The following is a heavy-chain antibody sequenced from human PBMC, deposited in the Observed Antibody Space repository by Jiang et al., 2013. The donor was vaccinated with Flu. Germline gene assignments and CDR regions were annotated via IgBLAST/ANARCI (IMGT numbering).Heavy chain of an antibody. Sequence: GQGLEWMGIINPSGGSTSYAQKFQGRVTMTRDTSTSTVYMELSSLRSEDTAVYYCARDPQNGDYRFDYWGQGTLVTVSS. J-gene: IGHJ4*02. CDR3: ARDPQNGDYRFDY. CDR2: INPSGGST. V-gene: IGHV1-46*01. D-gene: IGHD4-17*01.